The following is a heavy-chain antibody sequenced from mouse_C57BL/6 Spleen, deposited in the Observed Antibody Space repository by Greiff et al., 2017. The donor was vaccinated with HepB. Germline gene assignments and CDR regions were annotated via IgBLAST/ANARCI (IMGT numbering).Heavy chain of an antibody. Sequence: QVHVKQSGAELVRPGASVTLSCKASGYTFTDYEMHWVKQTPVHGLEWIGAIDPETGGTAYNQKFKGKAILTADKSSSTAYMELRSLTSEDSAVYYCTRFRAYDGDWYFDVWGTGTTVTVSS. CDR3: TRFRAYDGDWYFDV. CDR2: IDPETGGT. J-gene: IGHJ1*03. D-gene: IGHD2-3*01. V-gene: IGHV1-15*01. CDR1: GYTFTDYE.